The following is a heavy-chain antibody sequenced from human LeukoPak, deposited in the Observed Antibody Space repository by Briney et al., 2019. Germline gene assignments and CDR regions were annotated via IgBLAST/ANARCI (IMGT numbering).Heavy chain of an antibody. D-gene: IGHD6-19*01. J-gene: IGHJ4*02. CDR2: IGASSTPK. V-gene: IGHV3-48*03. Sequence: GGSLRLSCVVSGFPFSFYELNWVRQAPGKGLERVSNIGASSTPKYYADSVKGRFSISRDNAKSSLYLQMNSLRVEDTAVYYCALLAVASDFDYWGQGALVTVSS. CDR3: ALLAVASDFDY. CDR1: GFPFSFYE.